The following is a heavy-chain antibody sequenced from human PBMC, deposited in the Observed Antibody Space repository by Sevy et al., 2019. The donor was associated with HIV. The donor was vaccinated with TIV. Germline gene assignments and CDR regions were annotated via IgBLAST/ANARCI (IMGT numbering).Heavy chain of an antibody. J-gene: IGHJ6*02. CDR1: GFTFSSYW. Sequence: GGSLRLSCVASGFTFSSYWMSWVRQAPGKGLEWVANIKQDGSEKYYVDSVKGRFTISRDNAKNSLYLQMNSLRAEDTAVYYCARRRELLTYYYYGMDVWGQGTTVTVSS. V-gene: IGHV3-7*01. D-gene: IGHD1-26*01. CDR2: IKQDGSEK. CDR3: ARRRELLTYYYYGMDV.